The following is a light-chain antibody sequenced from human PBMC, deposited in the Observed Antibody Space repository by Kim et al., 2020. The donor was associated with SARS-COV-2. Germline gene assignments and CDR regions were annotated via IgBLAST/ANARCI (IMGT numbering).Light chain of an antibody. CDR1: QSISNY. CDR3: QQSYSMPRT. CDR2: AAS. Sequence: DIQMTQSPSSLSASVGDRVTITCRASQSISNYLNWYQQRPGKAPKVLIYAASSLQSGVPSRFSGSGSGTDFTLTISSLQPDDFATYYCQQSYSMPRTFGPGTKVEIK. V-gene: IGKV1-39*01. J-gene: IGKJ1*01.